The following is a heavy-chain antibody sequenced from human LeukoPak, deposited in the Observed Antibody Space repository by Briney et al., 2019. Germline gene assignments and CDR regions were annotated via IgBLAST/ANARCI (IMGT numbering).Heavy chain of an antibody. V-gene: IGHV1-3*01. Sequence: ASVKVSCRASGYTFTNYAIQWVRQAPGQRLEWMGWINAGNGDRKYSQKLQGRVTITRDTSASTAYMELSSLRSEDTAVYYCATVCDSSGSHRAYYFDYWGQGTLVTVSS. CDR1: GYTFTNYA. CDR2: INAGNGDR. D-gene: IGHD6-19*01. J-gene: IGHJ4*02. CDR3: ATVCDSSGSHRAYYFDY.